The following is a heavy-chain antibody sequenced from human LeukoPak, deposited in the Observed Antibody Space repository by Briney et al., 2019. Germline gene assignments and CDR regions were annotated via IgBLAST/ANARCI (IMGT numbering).Heavy chain of an antibody. CDR3: AKDQYSSSYYFDH. CDR2: IRYDGSNK. CDR1: GFTFSSYG. J-gene: IGHJ4*02. Sequence: GGSLRLSCAASGFTFSSYGMHWVRQAPGKGLEWVAFIRYDGSNKYYADSVKGRFTISRDNSKNTLYLQMNSLRAEDTAVYYCAKDQYSSSYYFDHRGQGTLVTVSS. D-gene: IGHD6-6*01. V-gene: IGHV3-30*02.